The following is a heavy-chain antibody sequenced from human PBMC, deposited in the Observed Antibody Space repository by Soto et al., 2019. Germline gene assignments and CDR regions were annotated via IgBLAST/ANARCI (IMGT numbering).Heavy chain of an antibody. CDR2: INAGNGNT. Sequence: QVQLVQSGAEVKKPGASVKVSCKASGYTFTSSAMHWVRQAPGQRLEWMGWINAGNGNTKYSQKFQGRVTITRDTSASTAYMDLSSQRSEDTAVYYCAVVVAATNWFDPWGQGTLVTVSS. D-gene: IGHD2-15*01. CDR3: AVVVAATNWFDP. J-gene: IGHJ5*02. V-gene: IGHV1-3*01. CDR1: GYTFTSSA.